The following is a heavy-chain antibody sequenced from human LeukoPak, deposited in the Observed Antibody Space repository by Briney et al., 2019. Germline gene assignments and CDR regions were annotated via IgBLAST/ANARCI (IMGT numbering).Heavy chain of an antibody. CDR3: ARDMDTAMPSNWFDP. V-gene: IGHV1-46*01. CDR2: INPSGGST. Sequence: GASVKVSCKASGYTFTSYYMHWVRQAPGQGLEWMGIINPSGGSTSYAQKFQGRVTMTRDTSTSTVYMELSSLGSEDTAVYYCARDMDTAMPSNWFDPWGQGTLVTVSS. CDR1: GYTFTSYY. D-gene: IGHD5-18*01. J-gene: IGHJ5*02.